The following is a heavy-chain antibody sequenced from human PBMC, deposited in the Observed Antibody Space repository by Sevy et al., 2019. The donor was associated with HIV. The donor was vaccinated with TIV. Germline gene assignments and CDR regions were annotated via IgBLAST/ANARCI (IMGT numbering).Heavy chain of an antibody. CDR2: ISAYNGNT. CDR3: ARDEERYYDSSGYYYGFDY. D-gene: IGHD3-22*01. Sequence: ASVKVSCKASGYTFTSYGISWVRQAPGQGLEWMGWISAYNGNTNYAQKLQGRVTMTTDTSTSTAYMELRSLRSDDTAVYYCARDEERYYDSSGYYYGFDYWGQGTLVTVSS. CDR1: GYTFTSYG. J-gene: IGHJ4*02. V-gene: IGHV1-18*01.